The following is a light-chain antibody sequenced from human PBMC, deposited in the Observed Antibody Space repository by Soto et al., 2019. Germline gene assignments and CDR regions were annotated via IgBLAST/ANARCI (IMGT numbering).Light chain of an antibody. J-gene: IGKJ3*01. CDR2: AGS. Sequence: AIRMTQSPSSFSASTGDRVTITCRASQGISSYLAWYQQKPGKAPKLLISAGSTFQSWVPSRFRASRSGTDVTLSFSFLQSEDFATYYCQQYYTYPLTFGPGTKVDIK. CDR3: QQYYTYPLT. V-gene: IGKV1-8*01. CDR1: QGISSY.